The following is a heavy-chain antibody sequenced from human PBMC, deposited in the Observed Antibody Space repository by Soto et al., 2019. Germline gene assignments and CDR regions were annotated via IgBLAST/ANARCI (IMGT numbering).Heavy chain of an antibody. CDR3: ARDGVGTTTYFGYFDY. J-gene: IGHJ4*02. V-gene: IGHV3-33*01. CDR1: AVSFTGFG. Sequence: PGGSLRLACAASAVSFTGFGMHWVRQAPGKGLEWVAVIRFDGSNTYYADSVKGRFTISRDNPKNMLYPQMNSLRAEDTAIYYCARDGVGTTTYFGYFDYWGLGTLLTVSS. CDR2: IRFDGSNT. D-gene: IGHD1-26*01.